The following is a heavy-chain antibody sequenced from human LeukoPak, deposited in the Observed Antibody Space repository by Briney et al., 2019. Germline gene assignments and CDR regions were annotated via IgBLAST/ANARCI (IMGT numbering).Heavy chain of an antibody. CDR3: ARGYYYDSSEGY. V-gene: IGHV1-8*01. CDR2: MNPNSGNT. CDR1: GYTFTSYD. J-gene: IGHJ4*02. Sequence: ASVTVSCKASGYTFTSYDINWVRQATGQGLEWMGWMNPNSGNTGYAQKFQGRVTMTRNTSISTAYMELSSLRSEDTAVYYCARGYYYDSSEGYWGQGTLVTVSS. D-gene: IGHD3-22*01.